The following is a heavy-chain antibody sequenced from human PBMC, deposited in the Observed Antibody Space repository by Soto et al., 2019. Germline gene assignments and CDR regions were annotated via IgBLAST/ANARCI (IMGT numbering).Heavy chain of an antibody. CDR1: GFTFSSYG. CDR3: AKGYSGSSLAP. CDR2: ISYDGSNK. V-gene: IGHV3-30*18. J-gene: IGHJ5*02. D-gene: IGHD1-26*01. Sequence: QVQLVESGGGVVQPGRSLRLSCAASGFTFSSYGMHWVRQAPGKGLEWVAVISYDGSNKYYADSVKGRFTISRDNSKNTLYLQMNSLRAEDTAVYYCAKGYSGSSLAPWGQGTLVTVSS.